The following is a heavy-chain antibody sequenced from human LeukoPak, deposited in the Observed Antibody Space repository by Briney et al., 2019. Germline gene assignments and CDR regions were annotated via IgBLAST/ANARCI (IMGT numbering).Heavy chain of an antibody. CDR1: GFTVSSNY. J-gene: IGHJ4*02. CDR3: ARDRIVGATTHYFDY. CDR2: IYSGGST. D-gene: IGHD1-26*01. Sequence: SGGSLRLSCAASGFTVSSNYMSWVRQAPGKGLEWVSVIYSGGSTYYADSVKGRFTISRDNSKNTLYLQMNSLRAEDTAVYYCARDRIVGATTHYFDYWGQETLVTVSS. V-gene: IGHV3-53*01.